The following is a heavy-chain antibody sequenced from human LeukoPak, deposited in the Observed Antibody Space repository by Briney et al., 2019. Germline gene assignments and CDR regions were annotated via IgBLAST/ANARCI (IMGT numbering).Heavy chain of an antibody. Sequence: GGSLRLSCAASGFTFDDYAMHWVRQAPGKGLEWVSGISWNSGSIGYADSVKGRFTISRDNAKNSLYLQMNSLRAEDMALYYCAEAFLLDEGAFDIWGQGTMVTVSS. J-gene: IGHJ3*02. V-gene: IGHV3-9*03. CDR2: ISWNSGSI. CDR1: GFTFDDYA. CDR3: AEAFLLDEGAFDI. D-gene: IGHD3/OR15-3a*01.